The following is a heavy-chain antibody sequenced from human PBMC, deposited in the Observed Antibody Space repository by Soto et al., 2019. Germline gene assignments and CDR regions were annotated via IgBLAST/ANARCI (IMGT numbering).Heavy chain of an antibody. Sequence: GESLKISCKGYGYRFTTYWIGWVRQKPGKGLEWMGIIYPGDSDARYSPSFQGQVIMSADKSMSTAYLQWSSLKASDTAMYYCARIDCSGGSCSPNDAFDIWGQGTMVTVSS. D-gene: IGHD2-15*01. CDR1: GYRFTTYW. J-gene: IGHJ3*02. V-gene: IGHV5-51*01. CDR2: IYPGDSDA. CDR3: ARIDCSGGSCSPNDAFDI.